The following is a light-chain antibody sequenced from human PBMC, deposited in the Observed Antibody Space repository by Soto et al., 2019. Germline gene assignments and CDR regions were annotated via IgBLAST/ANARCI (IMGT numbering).Light chain of an antibody. V-gene: IGLV1-51*01. J-gene: IGLJ2*01. Sequence: QSVLTQPPSASAAPGQKVTISCSGSSSNIGNNYVSWYQQLPGTAPKLLIYDNNKRPSGIPDRFSGSKSGTSATLGITGLQTGDEADYYCGTWDSSLGAVVFGGGTQLTVL. CDR3: GTWDSSLGAVV. CDR2: DNN. CDR1: SSNIGNNY.